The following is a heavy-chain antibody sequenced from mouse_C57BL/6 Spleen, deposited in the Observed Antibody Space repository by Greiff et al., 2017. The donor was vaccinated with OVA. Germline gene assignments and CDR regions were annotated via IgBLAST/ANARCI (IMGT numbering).Heavy chain of an antibody. J-gene: IGHJ4*01. D-gene: IGHD4-1*01. CDR3: ARSWDGAMDY. V-gene: IGHV1-19*01. CDR2: INPYNGGT. CDR1: GYTFTDYY. Sequence: VQLQQSGPVLVKPGASVKMSCKASGYTFTDYYMNWVKQSHGKSLEWIGVINPYNGGTSYNQKFKGKATLTVDKSSSTAYMELNSLTSEDSAVYYCARSWDGAMDYWGQGTSVTVSS.